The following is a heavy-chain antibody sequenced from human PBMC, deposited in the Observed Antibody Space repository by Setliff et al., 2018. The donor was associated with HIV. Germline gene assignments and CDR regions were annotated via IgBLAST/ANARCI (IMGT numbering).Heavy chain of an antibody. CDR2: IGAVGSPT. CDR1: GFTFTSYA. D-gene: IGHD3-10*01. CDR3: AKVLEFGIDAFDI. V-gene: IGHV3-23*01. Sequence: PSETLSLSCTVSGFTFTSYAMGWVRQAAGKGLEWVSTIGAVGSPTHYAESVKGRFTISKDKSKNTLYLQMSSLRDEDTAVYYCAKVLEFGIDAFDIWGQGTVVTVSS. J-gene: IGHJ3*02.